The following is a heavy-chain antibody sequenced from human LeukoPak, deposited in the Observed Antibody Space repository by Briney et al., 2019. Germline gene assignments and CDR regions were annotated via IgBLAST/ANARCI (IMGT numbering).Heavy chain of an antibody. Sequence: SETLSLTCTVPGGYISSSSYYWGWFRQAPGKELQWIGSIYYSGSTYYNPSLKSRVTISVDTSKNQFSLKLSSVTAADTAVYYCARHSPCCSGGSCNWFDPWGQGTLVTVSS. CDR1: GGYISSSSYY. V-gene: IGHV4-39*01. CDR2: IYYSGST. CDR3: ARHSPCCSGGSCNWFDP. J-gene: IGHJ5*02. D-gene: IGHD2-15*01.